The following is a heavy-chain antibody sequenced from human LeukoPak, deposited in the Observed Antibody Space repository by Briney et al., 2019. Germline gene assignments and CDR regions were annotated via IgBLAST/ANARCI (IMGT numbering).Heavy chain of an antibody. D-gene: IGHD6-19*01. J-gene: IGHJ3*02. Sequence: GASVKVSCKASGGTFSSYAISWVRQAPGQGLEWMGWINPNSGGTNYAQKFQGRVTMTRDTSISTAYMELSRLRSDDTAVYYCARARSGWYWAAFDIWGQGPMVTVSS. V-gene: IGHV1-2*02. CDR3: ARARSGWYWAAFDI. CDR1: GGTFSSYA. CDR2: INPNSGGT.